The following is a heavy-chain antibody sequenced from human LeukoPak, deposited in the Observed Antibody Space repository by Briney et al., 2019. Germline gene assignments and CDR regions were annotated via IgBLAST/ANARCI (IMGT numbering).Heavy chain of an antibody. Sequence: GGSLRLSCAASGFTFSSCWMTWVRQAPGKGLEWVANIKQDGNEKYYVDSVKGRFSISRDNAKNSVYLQMNSLRAEDTAVYYCARDPEGSGCYFDYWGQGTLVTVSS. V-gene: IGHV3-7*01. CDR2: IKQDGNEK. D-gene: IGHD6-19*01. CDR1: GFTFSSCW. J-gene: IGHJ4*02. CDR3: ARDPEGSGCYFDY.